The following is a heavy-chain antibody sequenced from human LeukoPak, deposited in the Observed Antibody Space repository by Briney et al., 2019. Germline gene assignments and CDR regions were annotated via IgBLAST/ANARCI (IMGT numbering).Heavy chain of an antibody. Sequence: QTGGSLRLSCAGSGFIFNSHWMTWVRQAPGVGLEWVGNIRQDGNEKFYGESVRGRFTISRDNAKNSLYLQLNSLRAEDTAIYYCARVRTEWYIDLWGRGTLVTVSP. CDR2: IRQDGNEK. CDR3: ARVRTEWYIDL. V-gene: IGHV3-7*01. CDR1: GFIFNSHW. D-gene: IGHD2-8*02. J-gene: IGHJ2*01.